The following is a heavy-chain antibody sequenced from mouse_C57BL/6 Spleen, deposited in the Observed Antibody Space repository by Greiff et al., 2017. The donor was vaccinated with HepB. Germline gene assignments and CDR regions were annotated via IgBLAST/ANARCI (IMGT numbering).Heavy chain of an antibody. CDR2: SNPNYGTT. D-gene: IGHD2-5*01. CDR3: ARRGGYYSRDFDY. J-gene: IGHJ2*01. CDR1: GYSFADYN. Sequence: EVQLQQSGPELVKPGASVKISCKASGYSFADYNMNWVKQSNGKSLEWIGVSNPNYGTTSYNQKFKGKATLTVDQSSSKAYMQLNSLTSEDSAVYYCARRGGYYSRDFDYWGQGTTLTVSS. V-gene: IGHV1-39*01.